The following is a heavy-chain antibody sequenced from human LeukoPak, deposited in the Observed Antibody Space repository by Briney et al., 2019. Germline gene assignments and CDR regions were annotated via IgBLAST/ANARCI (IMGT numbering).Heavy chain of an antibody. D-gene: IGHD3-22*01. CDR2: ISSSGTYV. CDR1: GFTFSNAW. V-gene: IGHV3-21*01. J-gene: IGHJ4*02. Sequence: GGSLRLSCAASGFTFSNAWMSWVRQAPGKGLEWVSFISSSGTYVYYADSVKGRFTISRDNAKNSLHLQMNSLRVEDTAVYYCATLPYYYDSSGSYYFDYWGQGTLVTVSS. CDR3: ATLPYYYDSSGSYYFDY.